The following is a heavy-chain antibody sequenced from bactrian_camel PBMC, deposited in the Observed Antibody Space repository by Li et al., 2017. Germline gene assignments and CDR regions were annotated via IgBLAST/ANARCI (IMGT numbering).Heavy chain of an antibody. J-gene: IGHJ4*01. D-gene: IGHD2*01. CDR1: DRNARC. CDR2: FGRDGAT. Sequence: HVQLVESGGGSVQAGGSLRLSCSTSDRNARCMGWFRQAPGDQREGVAAFGRDGATGYIDSVRGRYTISRDSATNTLYLQMNNLKSEDTAMYYCAIQYRASCSANPILRPLDYRFFGQGTQVTVS. V-gene: IGHV3S55*01.